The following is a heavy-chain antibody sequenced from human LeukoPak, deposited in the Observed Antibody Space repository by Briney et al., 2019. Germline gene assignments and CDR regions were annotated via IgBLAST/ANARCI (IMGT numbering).Heavy chain of an antibody. J-gene: IGHJ4*02. D-gene: IGHD3-3*01. V-gene: IGHV3-30*03. CDR2: ISYDGSNK. Sequence: GGSLRLSCTASGFIFSSYGMHWVRQAPGKGLEWVAVISYDGSNKYYADSVKGRFTISRDNSKNTLYVQMNSLRAEDTAVYYCARDPAKFWSGHDYWGQGTLVTVSS. CDR1: GFIFSSYG. CDR3: ARDPAKFWSGHDY.